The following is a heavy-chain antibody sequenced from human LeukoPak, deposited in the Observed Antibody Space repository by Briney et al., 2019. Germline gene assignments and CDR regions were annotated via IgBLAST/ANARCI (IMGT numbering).Heavy chain of an antibody. CDR2: MCGSGNKT. Sequence: GGPLRLFCAASGFTFRHYAMSWAPHAPGKGLVCVSDMCGSGNKTYYGDSVKCRFTTSRDNSKNTVYLQINNLRSEDTAVYYCAKGRRVGPTGYFDHWGQGTLVIVSS. CDR1: GFTFRHYA. J-gene: IGHJ4*02. CDR3: AKGRRVGPTGYFDH. V-gene: IGHV3-23*01. D-gene: IGHD1-26*01.